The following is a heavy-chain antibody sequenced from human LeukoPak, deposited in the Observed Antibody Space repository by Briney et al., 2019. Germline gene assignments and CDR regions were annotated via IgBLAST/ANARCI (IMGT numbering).Heavy chain of an antibody. V-gene: IGHV1-18*04. D-gene: IGHD6-13*01. CDR2: ISAYNRDT. CDR1: GYTYTNHG. J-gene: IGHJ4*02. Sequence: ASVKVSCKASGYTYTNHGITWVRQAPGQGLEWMGWISAYNRDTRYAQNFPGRVTLITESSTNTAYMELRSLRSDDTAVYYCARDPSNTSGWSPYFDYWGQGTLVTVSA. CDR3: ARDPSNTSGWSPYFDY.